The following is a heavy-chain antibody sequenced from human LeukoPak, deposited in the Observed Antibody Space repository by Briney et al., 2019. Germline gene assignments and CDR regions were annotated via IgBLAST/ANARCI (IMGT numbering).Heavy chain of an antibody. CDR2: IIPIFGIA. CDR3: APTTVDGVYYYYGMDV. V-gene: IGHV1-69*04. CDR1: GGTFSSYA. D-gene: IGHD2-8*01. Sequence: SVKVSCKASGGTFSSYAFSWVRQAPGQGLEWMGRIIPIFGIANYAQKFQGRVTITADKSTSTAYMELSSLRSEDTAVYYCAPTTVDGVYYYYGMDVWGQGTTVTVSS. J-gene: IGHJ6*02.